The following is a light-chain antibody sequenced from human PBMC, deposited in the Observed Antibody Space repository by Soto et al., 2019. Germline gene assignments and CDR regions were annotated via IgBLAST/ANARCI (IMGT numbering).Light chain of an antibody. Sequence: QSALTQPRSVSGSPGQSVTISCTGTSSDVGGYDHVSWYQQHPGKAPKLMISDVSKRPSGVPDHFSGSKSGNTAYLTISGLQAEDEAEYYCCSYAGSYTLVFGGGTKLTV. J-gene: IGLJ3*02. V-gene: IGLV2-11*01. CDR3: CSYAGSYTLV. CDR1: SSDVGGYDH. CDR2: DVS.